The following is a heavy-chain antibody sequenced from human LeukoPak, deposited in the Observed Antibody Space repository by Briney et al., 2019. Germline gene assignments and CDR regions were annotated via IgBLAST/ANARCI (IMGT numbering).Heavy chain of an antibody. CDR3: AKDLHRNIVVVVAATPFDY. Sequence: GGSLRLSCAASGFTFSSYAMSWVRQAPGKGLEWVSAISGSGGSTYYADSVKGRFIISRDNSKNTLYLQMNSLRAEDTAVYYCAKDLHRNIVVVVAATPFDYWGQGTLVTVSS. CDR1: GFTFSSYA. V-gene: IGHV3-23*01. J-gene: IGHJ4*02. D-gene: IGHD2-15*01. CDR2: ISGSGGST.